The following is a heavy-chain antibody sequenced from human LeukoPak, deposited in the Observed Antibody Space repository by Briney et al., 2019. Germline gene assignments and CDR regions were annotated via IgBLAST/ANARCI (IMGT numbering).Heavy chain of an antibody. Sequence: SETLSLTCTVSGYSISSGYYWGWIRQPPGMGLEWIASFHHGGTTHYNPSLKSRVTISVDTSKNQFSLKLSSMTAADTAVYYCARGRIGYCGSTSCPGTFDIWGQGTMVTVSS. D-gene: IGHD2-2*01. CDR1: GYSISSGYY. CDR3: ARGRIGYCGSTSCPGTFDI. V-gene: IGHV4-38-2*02. J-gene: IGHJ3*02. CDR2: FHHGGTT.